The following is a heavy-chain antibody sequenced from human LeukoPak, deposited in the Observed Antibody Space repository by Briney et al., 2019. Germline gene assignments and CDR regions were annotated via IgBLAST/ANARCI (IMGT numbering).Heavy chain of an antibody. CDR1: GVSISSYY. J-gene: IGHJ4*02. CDR3: ARGYYDFWSGYYIGPFDY. V-gene: IGHV4-59*01. CDR2: IYYSGST. D-gene: IGHD3-3*01. Sequence: SETLSLTCTVSGVSISSYYWSWIRQPPGKGLEWIGYIYYSGSTNYNPSLKSRVTISVDTSKNQFSLKLSSVTAADTAVYYCARGYYDFWSGYYIGPFDYWGQGTLVTVSS.